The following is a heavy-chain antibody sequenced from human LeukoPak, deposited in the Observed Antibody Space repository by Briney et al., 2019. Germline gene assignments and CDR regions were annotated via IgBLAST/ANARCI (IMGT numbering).Heavy chain of an antibody. D-gene: IGHD4-17*01. J-gene: IGHJ6*02. CDR3: ARDSYGDYNDYYYYGMDV. Sequence: SQTLSLTCAISGDSVSSNSAAWNWIRQSPSRGLEWLGRTYYRSKWYNDYAVSMKSRITINPDTSKNQFSLQLNSVTPEDTAVYYCARDSYGDYNDYYYYGMDVWGQGTTVTVSS. V-gene: IGHV6-1*01. CDR2: TYYRSKWYN. CDR1: GDSVSSNSAA.